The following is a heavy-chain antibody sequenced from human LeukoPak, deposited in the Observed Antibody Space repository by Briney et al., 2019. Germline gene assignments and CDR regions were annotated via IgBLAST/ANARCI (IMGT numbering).Heavy chain of an antibody. CDR3: ARAYGYSGSYYYYGMGV. CDR1: GGSFSGYY. CDR2: INHSGST. Sequence: PSETLSLTCAVYGGSFSGYYWSWIRQPPGKGLEWIGEINHSGSTNYNPSLKSRVTISVDTSKNQFSLKLSSVTAADTAVYYCARAYGYSGSYYYYGMGVWGQGTTVTVSS. D-gene: IGHD5-18*01. V-gene: IGHV4-34*01. J-gene: IGHJ6*02.